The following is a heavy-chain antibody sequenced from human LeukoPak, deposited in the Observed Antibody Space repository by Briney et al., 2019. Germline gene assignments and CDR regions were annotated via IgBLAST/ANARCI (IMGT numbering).Heavy chain of an antibody. CDR1: GGSFSGYY. CDR3: ARRSGYYDLDY. J-gene: IGHJ4*02. V-gene: IGHV4-34*01. Sequence: PSETLSLTCAVYGGSFSGYYWSWIRQPPGKGLEWIGEINHSGSTNYNPSLKSRVTISVDTYKNHFSLKLSTVTAAETAVYYCARRSGYYDLDYWGQGTLVTVSS. D-gene: IGHD3-22*01. CDR2: INHSGST.